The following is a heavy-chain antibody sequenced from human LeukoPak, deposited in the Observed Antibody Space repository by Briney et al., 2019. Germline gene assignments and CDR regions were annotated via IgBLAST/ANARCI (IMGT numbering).Heavy chain of an antibody. D-gene: IGHD3-22*01. CDR3: ARESPYYYDSPDAFDI. CDR2: ITTSDGNT. J-gene: IGHJ3*02. CDR1: GFTFSSYT. V-gene: IGHV3-23*01. Sequence: GGSLRLSCAASGFTFSSYTMSWVRQAPGKGLEWVSTITTSDGNTYYADSVKGRFTVSRDNSKNTLYLQMNSLRAEGTAVYYCARESPYYYDSPDAFDIWGQGTMVTVSS.